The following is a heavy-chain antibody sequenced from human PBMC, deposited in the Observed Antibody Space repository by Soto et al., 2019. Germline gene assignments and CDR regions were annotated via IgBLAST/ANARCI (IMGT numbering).Heavy chain of an antibody. CDR3: ANVGIRDSSSWVTYYYYGMDV. CDR1: GVTFSSYA. Sequence: GGSLRFSCAASGVTFSSYAMSWVRQAPGKGLEWVSAISGSGGSTYYADSVKGRFTISRDNSKNTLYLQMNSLRAEDTAVYYCANVGIRDSSSWVTYYYYGMDVWGQGTTVTVSS. D-gene: IGHD6-13*01. CDR2: ISGSGGST. J-gene: IGHJ6*02. V-gene: IGHV3-23*01.